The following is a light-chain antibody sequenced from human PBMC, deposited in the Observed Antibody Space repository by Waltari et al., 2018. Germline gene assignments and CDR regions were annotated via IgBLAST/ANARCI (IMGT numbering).Light chain of an antibody. Sequence: EIVLTQSPGTLSLSPGERATLPCRASQSVSSNYLAWYQHKPGQAPILVIYDASTRATDIPDRFSGSGSGTDFTLTISRLEPEDFAVYYCQQYGSSPRTFGQGTKVEIK. CDR2: DAS. V-gene: IGKV3-20*01. J-gene: IGKJ1*01. CDR1: QSVSSNY. CDR3: QQYGSSPRT.